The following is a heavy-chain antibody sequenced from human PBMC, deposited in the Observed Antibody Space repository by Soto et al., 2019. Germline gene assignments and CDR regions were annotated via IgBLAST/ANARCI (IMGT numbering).Heavy chain of an antibody. D-gene: IGHD3-10*01. CDR3: ARDRGGGAYAFDI. CDR1: GDSIGSGGYY. J-gene: IGHJ3*02. CDR2: IYYSGST. V-gene: IGHV4-31*02. Sequence: SETLSLTCTVSGDSIGSGGYYWGWIRQHPGKGLEWIGYIYYSGSTHYNPSLKSRVTISVDTSKNQFSLKLSSVTAADTAVYYCARDRGGGAYAFDIWGQGTMVTVS.